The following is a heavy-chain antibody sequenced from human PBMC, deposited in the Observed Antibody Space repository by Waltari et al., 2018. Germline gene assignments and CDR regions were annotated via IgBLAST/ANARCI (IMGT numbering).Heavy chain of an antibody. Sequence: QVQLQESGPGLVKPSETLSLTCAVSGYSTSSGYYWGWIRRPPGKGLEWIGSIYHSGSTYYNPSLKSRVTISVDTSKNQFSLKLSSVTAADTAVYYCARLLGQLGFDYWGQGTLVTVSS. J-gene: IGHJ4*02. CDR3: ARLLGQLGFDY. D-gene: IGHD6-13*01. V-gene: IGHV4-38-2*01. CDR1: GYSTSSGYY. CDR2: IYHSGST.